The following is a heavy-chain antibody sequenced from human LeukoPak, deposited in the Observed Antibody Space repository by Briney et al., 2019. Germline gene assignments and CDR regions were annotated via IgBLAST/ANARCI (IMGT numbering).Heavy chain of an antibody. V-gene: IGHV1-69*01. CDR3: ARDNVDIVATPFDY. J-gene: IGHJ4*02. D-gene: IGHD5-12*01. Sequence: SVKVSCKASGGTFSSYAISRVRQAPGQGLEWMGGIIPIFGTANYAQKFQGRVTITADESTSTAYMELSSLRSEDTAVYYCARDNVDIVATPFDYWGQGTLVTVSS. CDR1: GGTFSSYA. CDR2: IIPIFGTA.